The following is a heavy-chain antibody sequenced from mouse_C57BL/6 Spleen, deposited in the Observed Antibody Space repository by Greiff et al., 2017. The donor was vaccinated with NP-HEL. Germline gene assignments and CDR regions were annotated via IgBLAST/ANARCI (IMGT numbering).Heavy chain of an antibody. CDR1: GFTFSDYG. D-gene: IGHD2-4*01. CDR3: ARRNYDYDVGGAMDY. J-gene: IGHJ4*01. Sequence: EVKLVESGGGLVKPGGSLKLSCAASGFTFSDYGMHWVRQAPEKGLEWVAYISSGSSTIYYADTVKGRFTISRDNAKNTLFLQMTSLRSEDTAMYYCARRNYDYDVGGAMDYWGQGTSVTVSS. V-gene: IGHV5-17*01. CDR2: ISSGSSTI.